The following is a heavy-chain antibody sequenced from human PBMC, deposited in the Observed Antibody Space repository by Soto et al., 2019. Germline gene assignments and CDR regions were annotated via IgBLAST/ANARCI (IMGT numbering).Heavy chain of an antibody. J-gene: IGHJ6*02. V-gene: IGHV3-48*03. CDR2: IGSSGTTI. CDR1: GFTFSRYE. Sequence: HPGGSLRLSCAASGFTFSRYEMNWVRQTPGKGLEWISYIGSSGTTIYYADSVKGRFTISRDNAKNSLYLHMNSLRAEDTAVYFCARGSGYYGSGSNPYDYGMDVWGQGTTVTVSS. D-gene: IGHD3-10*01. CDR3: ARGSGYYGSGSNPYDYGMDV.